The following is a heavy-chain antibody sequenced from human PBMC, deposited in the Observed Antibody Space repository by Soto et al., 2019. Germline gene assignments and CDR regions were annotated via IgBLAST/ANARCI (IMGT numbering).Heavy chain of an antibody. CDR3: ARDSRDYYGMDV. J-gene: IGHJ6*02. CDR1: GGSFSGYY. V-gene: IGHV4-34*01. Sequence: SETLSLICAVYGGSFSGYYWTWIRQPPGKGLEWIGEINHSGSTNYNPSLKSRVTMSLDTSKNQFSLKLSSVTAADTAVYYCARDSRDYYGMDVWGQGTTVTVSS. D-gene: IGHD2-15*01. CDR2: INHSGST.